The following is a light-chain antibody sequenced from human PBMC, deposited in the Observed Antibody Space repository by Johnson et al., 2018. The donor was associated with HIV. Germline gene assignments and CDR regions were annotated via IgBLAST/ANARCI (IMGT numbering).Light chain of an antibody. CDR1: SSNIGNNY. J-gene: IGLJ1*01. V-gene: IGLV1-51*02. CDR2: KND. CDR3: GTWVSSLSAPYV. Sequence: QSVLTQPPSVSAAPGQKVTISCSGSSSNIGNNYVSWYQQLPGTAPKLLIYKNDQRPSGISDRFSGSKSGTSATLGITGLQTGDEADYYCGTWVSSLSAPYVFGTGTKVTVL.